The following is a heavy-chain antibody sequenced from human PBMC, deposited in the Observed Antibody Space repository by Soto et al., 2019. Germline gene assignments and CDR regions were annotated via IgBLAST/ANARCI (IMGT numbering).Heavy chain of an antibody. V-gene: IGHV4-59*01. D-gene: IGHD6-13*01. J-gene: IGHJ4*02. CDR1: GDSMRNYY. CDR3: ARVTSSTWYFDY. Sequence: SETLSLTCTVSGDSMRNYYWTWIRQPPGKGLEWIGYIYYNGNTKYNPSLESRVTFSADTSKNQFSLRLSSVIAADTAVYYCARVTSSTWYFDYWGPGTLVTVSS. CDR2: IYYNGNT.